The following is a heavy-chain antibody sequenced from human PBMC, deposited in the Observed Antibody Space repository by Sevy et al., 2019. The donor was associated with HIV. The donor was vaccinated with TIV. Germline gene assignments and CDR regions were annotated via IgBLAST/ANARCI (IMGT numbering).Heavy chain of an antibody. J-gene: IGHJ4*02. Sequence: GGSLRLSCAASGFIFKNYAMTWVRQAPGKGLEWVSVITFSSHSTYYADSVKGRFTISRDNSKNTLYLHMDSLRAEDTAAYYCAKDRVRGSYYTGDFHSWGQGILVTVSS. CDR1: GFIFKNYA. CDR3: AKDRVRGSYYTGDFHS. V-gene: IGHV3-23*01. CDR2: ITFSSHST. D-gene: IGHD1-26*01.